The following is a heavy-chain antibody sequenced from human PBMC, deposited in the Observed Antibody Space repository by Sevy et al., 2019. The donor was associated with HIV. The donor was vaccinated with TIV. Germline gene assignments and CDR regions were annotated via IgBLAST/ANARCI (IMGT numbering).Heavy chain of an antibody. CDR2: ISGSGGTT. J-gene: IGHJ6*02. CDR1: GFTFSTFG. D-gene: IGHD2-2*01. Sequence: GGSLRLSCAASGFTFSTFGIHWVRQAPGKGLEWVSTISGSGGTTYYADSVKGRFTISRDNSKKTLYLQMNSLRAEDTALYYCAKGDTSTRYYYYGMDVWGQGTAVTVSS. CDR3: AKGDTSTRYYYYGMDV. V-gene: IGHV3-23*01.